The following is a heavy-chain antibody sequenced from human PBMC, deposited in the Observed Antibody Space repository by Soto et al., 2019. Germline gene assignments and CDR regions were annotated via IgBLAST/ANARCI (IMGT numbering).Heavy chain of an antibody. CDR3: ARLPYY. V-gene: IGHV4-30-2*01. Sequence: PSETMSLTCAVSGGSIISVGYSWSWIRQPPGKGLEWIGYIYHSGSTYYNPSLKSRVTISVDRSKNQFSLKLSSVTAADTAVYYCARLPYYWGQGTLVTVSS. J-gene: IGHJ4*02. CDR1: GGSIISVGYS. CDR2: IYHSGST.